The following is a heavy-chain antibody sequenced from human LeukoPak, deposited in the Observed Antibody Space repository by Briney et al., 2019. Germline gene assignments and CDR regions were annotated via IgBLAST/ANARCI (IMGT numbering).Heavy chain of an antibody. CDR3: ARAGRGYQLLLNAFDI. Sequence: GGSLRLSCAASGFTFDDYGMSWVRQAPGKGLEWVSGINWNGGSTGYADSVKGRFTISRDNAKNSLYLQMNSLRAEDTALYYCARAGRGYQLLLNAFDIWGQGTMVTVSS. V-gene: IGHV3-20*04. D-gene: IGHD2-2*01. J-gene: IGHJ3*02. CDR2: INWNGGST. CDR1: GFTFDDYG.